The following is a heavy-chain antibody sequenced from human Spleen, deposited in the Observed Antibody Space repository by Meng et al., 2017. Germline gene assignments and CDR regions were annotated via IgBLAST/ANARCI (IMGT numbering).Heavy chain of an antibody. Sequence: VQLKLAGPGLGKPSQTLSPTCSVSGGSISSGGYYWSWIRQPAGKGLEWIGRIYASGSTNSNPSLKSRVTMSIDTSKNQFSLNLSSVTAADTAVYYCARGSSGLNDYWGQGTLVTVSS. CDR2: IYASGST. D-gene: IGHD6-19*01. CDR3: ARGSSGLNDY. J-gene: IGHJ4*02. CDR1: GGSISSGGYY. V-gene: IGHV4-61*02.